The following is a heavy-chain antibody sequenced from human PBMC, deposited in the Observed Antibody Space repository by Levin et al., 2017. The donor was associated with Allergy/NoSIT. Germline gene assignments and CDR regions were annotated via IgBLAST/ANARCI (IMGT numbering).Heavy chain of an antibody. V-gene: IGHV3-30*04. CDR3: ARSRATMGGAFDI. Sequence: SCAASGFTFSSYAMHWVRQAPGKGLEWVAVISYDGSNKYYADSVKGRFTISRDNSKNTLYLQMNSLRAEDTAVYYCARSRATMGGAFDIWGQGTMVTVSS. J-gene: IGHJ3*02. D-gene: IGHD5-24*01. CDR1: GFTFSSYA. CDR2: ISYDGSNK.